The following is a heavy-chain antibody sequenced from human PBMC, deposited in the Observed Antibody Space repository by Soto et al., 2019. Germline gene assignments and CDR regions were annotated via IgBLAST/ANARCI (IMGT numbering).Heavy chain of an antibody. V-gene: IGHV3-33*01. CDR2: IWYDGSNK. D-gene: IGHD2-21*01. Sequence: GGSLRLSCAASGFTFSSYGMHWVRQAPGKGLEWVAVIWYDGSNKYYADSVKGRFTISRDNSKNTLYLQMNSLRAEDTAVYYCARDKGAAVQYCGYWGQGTLVTVSS. J-gene: IGHJ4*02. CDR1: GFTFSSYG. CDR3: ARDKGAAVQYCGY.